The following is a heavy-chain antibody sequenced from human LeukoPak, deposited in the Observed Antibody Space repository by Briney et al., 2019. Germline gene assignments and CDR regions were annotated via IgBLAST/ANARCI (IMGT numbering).Heavy chain of an antibody. CDR3: ARPGGFGVQPLDF. CDR1: GFTFSSYG. J-gene: IGHJ4*02. CDR2: IRYDGNNK. Sequence: GGSLRLSCAASGFTFSSYGMHWVRQAPGKGLEWVAFIRYDGNNKDYADSVKGRFTISRDNSKNTLFLQMNSLRAEDTALYYCARPGGFGVQPLDFWGQGTLVTVSS. V-gene: IGHV3-30*02. D-gene: IGHD3-10*01.